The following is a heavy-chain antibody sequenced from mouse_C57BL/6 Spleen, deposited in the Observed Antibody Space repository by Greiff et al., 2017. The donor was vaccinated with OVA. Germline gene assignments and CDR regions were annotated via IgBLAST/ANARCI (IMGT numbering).Heavy chain of an antibody. D-gene: IGHD2-5*01. V-gene: IGHV2-4*01. Sequence: VQLQQSGPGLVQPSQSLSITCTVSGFSLTSYGVHWVRQPPGKGLEWLGVIWSGGSTDYNAAFISRLSISKYNSKSQVFFKMNSLQADDTAIYYCAKLAYYSNFYAMDYWGQGTSVTVSS. CDR1: GFSLTSYG. CDR2: IWSGGST. CDR3: AKLAYYSNFYAMDY. J-gene: IGHJ4*01.